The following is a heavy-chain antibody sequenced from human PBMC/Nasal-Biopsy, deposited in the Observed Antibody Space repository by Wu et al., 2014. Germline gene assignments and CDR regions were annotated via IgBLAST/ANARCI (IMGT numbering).Heavy chain of an antibody. CDR2: IYPGHSDDGSAI. J-gene: IGHJ4*02. CDR1: GYSFNTYW. D-gene: IGHD6-19*01. Sequence: AEDEKPGESLKISCRGSGYSFNTYWIGWVRQMPGKGLEWMGIIYPGHSDDGSAIRYSPSFEGQVTLSADRSITTAYLQWSKLKSSDTAMYYCTRQEASGWHPINYWGQGTLVTVSS. CDR3: TRQEASGWHPINY. V-gene: IGHV5-51*01.